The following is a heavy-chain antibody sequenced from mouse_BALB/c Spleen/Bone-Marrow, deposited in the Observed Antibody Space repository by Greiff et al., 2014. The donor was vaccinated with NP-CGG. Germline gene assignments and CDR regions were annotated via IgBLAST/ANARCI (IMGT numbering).Heavy chain of an antibody. V-gene: IGHV1-20*02. J-gene: IGHJ1*01. Sequence: VHVKQSGPELVKPGASVKISCKASGYSFTGYFMNWVMQSHGKSLEWIGRISPYNGDTFYNQKFKGKATLTVDKSSSTAHMELRSLASEDSAVYYCAREGGYYYGSSPYFDVWGAGTTVTVSS. D-gene: IGHD1-1*01. CDR1: GYSFTGYF. CDR2: ISPYNGDT. CDR3: AREGGYYYGSSPYFDV.